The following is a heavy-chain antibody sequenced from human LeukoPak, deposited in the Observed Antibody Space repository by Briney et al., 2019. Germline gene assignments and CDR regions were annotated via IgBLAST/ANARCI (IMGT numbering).Heavy chain of an antibody. CDR3: AKDNIGIANWFDP. CDR2: IRSDSGEI. V-gene: IGHV3-21*01. Sequence: PGGSLRLSCAASGFIFSDYSMNWVRQAPGRGLEWVSSIRSDSGEIFYADSVKGRFTVSRDNAKNSLFLQMNNLRPEDTAIYYCAKDNIGIANWFDPWGQGTLVTVSS. J-gene: IGHJ5*02. CDR1: GFIFSDYS. D-gene: IGHD2/OR15-2a*01.